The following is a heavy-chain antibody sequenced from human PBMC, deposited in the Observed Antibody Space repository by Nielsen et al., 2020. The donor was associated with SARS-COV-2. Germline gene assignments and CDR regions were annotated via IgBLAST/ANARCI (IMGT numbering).Heavy chain of an antibody. J-gene: IGHJ5*02. Sequence: ASVKVSCKASGYTFTSYYMHWVRQAPGQGLEWMGIINPSGGSTSYAQKFQGRVTMTRNTSISTAYMELSSLRSEDTAVYYCAGTFFYYDSSGYSPWGQGTLVTVSS. D-gene: IGHD3-22*01. CDR3: AGTFFYYDSSGYSP. CDR2: INPSGGST. V-gene: IGHV1-46*01. CDR1: GYTFTSYY.